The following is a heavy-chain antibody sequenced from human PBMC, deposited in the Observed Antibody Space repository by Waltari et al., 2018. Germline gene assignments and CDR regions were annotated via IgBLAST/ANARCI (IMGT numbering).Heavy chain of an antibody. Sequence: QLQLQESGPGLVKPSETLSLTCTVSGGSISSSSYYWGWIRQPTGKGLEWIGSIDYSGSTYYNPSLKGRVTISVDTSKNQFSLKLSSVTAADTAVYYCASREYDSSGYQHWGQGTLVTVSS. CDR2: IDYSGST. V-gene: IGHV4-39*01. CDR1: GGSISSSSYY. CDR3: ASREYDSSGYQH. D-gene: IGHD3-22*01. J-gene: IGHJ1*01.